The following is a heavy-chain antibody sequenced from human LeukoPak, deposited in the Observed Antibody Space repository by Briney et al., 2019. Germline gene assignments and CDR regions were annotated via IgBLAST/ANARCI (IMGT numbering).Heavy chain of an antibody. J-gene: IGHJ4*02. Sequence: SETLSLTCAVYGGSFSGYYWSWIRQPPGKGLEWIGEINHSGSTNYNPSLTSRVTISVDTSKNQFSLKLSSVTAADTAVYYCARDGGKKIDYWGQGTLVTVSS. CDR3: ARDGGKKIDY. CDR2: INHSGST. CDR1: GGSFSGYY. D-gene: IGHD3-16*01. V-gene: IGHV4-34*01.